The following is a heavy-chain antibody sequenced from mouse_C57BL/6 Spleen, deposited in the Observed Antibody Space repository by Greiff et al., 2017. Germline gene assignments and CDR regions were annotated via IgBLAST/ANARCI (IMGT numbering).Heavy chain of an antibody. CDR3: ARSPPDEGAMDY. Sequence: EVMLVESGGGLVQPGGSLKLSCAASGFTFSDYYMYWVRQTPEKRLEWVAYISNGGGSTYYPDTVKGRFTISRDNAKNTLYLQMSRLKSEDTAMYYCARSPPDEGAMDYWGQGTSVTVSS. CDR2: ISNGGGST. CDR1: GFTFSDYY. J-gene: IGHJ4*01. V-gene: IGHV5-12*01.